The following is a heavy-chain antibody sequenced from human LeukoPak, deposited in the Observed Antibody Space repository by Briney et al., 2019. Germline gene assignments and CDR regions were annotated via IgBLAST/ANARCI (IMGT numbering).Heavy chain of an antibody. D-gene: IGHD1-26*01. V-gene: IGHV4-31*03. Sequence: SETLSLTCTVSGGSISSGGYYWSWIRQHPGKGLEWIGYIYYSGSTYYNPSLKSRVTISVDTSKNQFSLKLSSVTAADTAVYYCARDSFSGSYFDYWGQGTLVTVSS. J-gene: IGHJ4*02. CDR2: IYYSGST. CDR1: GGSISSGGYY. CDR3: ARDSFSGSYFDY.